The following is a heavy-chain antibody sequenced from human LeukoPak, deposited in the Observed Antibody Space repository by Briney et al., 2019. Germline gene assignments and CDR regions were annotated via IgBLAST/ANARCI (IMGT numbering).Heavy chain of an antibody. D-gene: IGHD2-21*02. J-gene: IGHJ1*01. V-gene: IGHV3-23*01. Sequence: GGSLRLSCAASGVSFSSYTMMWVRQAPGKGLEWVSAISGSGGATNYADSVKGRFTISRDNAKNTLYLQMDSLRVEDTAVYYCARGSHCGGDCYSLFEPWGQGTLATVSS. CDR2: ISGSGGAT. CDR1: GVSFSSYT. CDR3: ARGSHCGGDCYSLFEP.